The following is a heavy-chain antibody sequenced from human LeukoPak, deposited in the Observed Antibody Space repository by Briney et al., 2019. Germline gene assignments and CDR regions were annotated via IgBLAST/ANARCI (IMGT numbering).Heavy chain of an antibody. J-gene: IGHJ4*02. V-gene: IGHV4-34*01. D-gene: IGHD3-22*01. CDR2: INHRGST. Sequence: ASETLSLTCAVYGGSFSGYYWSWIRQPPGKGLERIGEINHRGSTNYNPSLKSRVTISVDTPKNQISLKLSSVTAADTAVYYCARGGGSSGYYFDSWGQGTLVTVSS. CDR3: ARGGGSSGYYFDS. CDR1: GGSFSGYY.